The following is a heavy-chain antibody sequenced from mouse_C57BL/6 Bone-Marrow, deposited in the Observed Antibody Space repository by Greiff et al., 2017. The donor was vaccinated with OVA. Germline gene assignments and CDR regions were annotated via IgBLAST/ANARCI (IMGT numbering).Heavy chain of an antibody. Sequence: QVQLQQSGAELARPGASVKLSCKASGYTFTSYGISWVKQRTGQGLEWIGEIYPRSGNTYYNEKFKGKATLTADKSSSTAYMELRSLTSEDSAVYFCARSPLYYGSSFYAMDYWGQGTSVTVSS. CDR3: ARSPLYYGSSFYAMDY. D-gene: IGHD1-1*01. V-gene: IGHV1-81*01. CDR1: GYTFTSYG. J-gene: IGHJ4*01. CDR2: IYPRSGNT.